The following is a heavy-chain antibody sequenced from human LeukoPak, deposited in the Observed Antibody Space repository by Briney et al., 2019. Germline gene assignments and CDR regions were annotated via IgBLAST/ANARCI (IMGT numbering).Heavy chain of an antibody. V-gene: IGHV4-61*01. CDR3: ARGRCSGGSCGVVARYFDY. CDR2: IYFSGST. CDR1: GGSVSSGSYY. D-gene: IGHD2-15*01. Sequence: SETLSLTCTVSGGSVSSGSYYWSWIRQPPGKGLEWLGFIYFSGSTNYNPSLKSRVTISVDTSKNQFSLKLSSVTAADTAVYYCARGRCSGGSCGVVARYFDYWGQGILVTVSS. J-gene: IGHJ4*02.